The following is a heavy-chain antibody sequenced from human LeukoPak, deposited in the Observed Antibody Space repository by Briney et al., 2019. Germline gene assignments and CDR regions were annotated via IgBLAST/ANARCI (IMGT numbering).Heavy chain of an antibody. CDR1: GGTFSSYA. Sequence: SVKVSCKASGGTFSSYAISWVRQAPGQGLEWMGGIIPIFGTANYAQKFQGRVTITADESTSTAYMELSSLRSEGTAVYYCTRGSGGSYHSGIHYWGQGTLVTVSS. CDR2: IIPIFGTA. CDR3: TRGSGGSYHSGIHY. J-gene: IGHJ4*02. V-gene: IGHV1-69*13. D-gene: IGHD1-26*01.